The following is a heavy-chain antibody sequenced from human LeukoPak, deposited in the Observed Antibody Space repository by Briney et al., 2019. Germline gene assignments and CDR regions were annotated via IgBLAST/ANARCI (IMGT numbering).Heavy chain of an antibody. CDR2: INPNSGGT. J-gene: IGHJ4*02. V-gene: IGHV1-2*02. CDR3: ARGLGGNYPGN. Sequence: GASVTVSCRSSGYTFTGYYMDWVRQAPGQGLEWMGRINPNSGGTNYAQKFQGRVTMTGDTSISTAYMELSSLTSDDTAVYYCARGLGGNYPGNWGQGTQVTVSS. D-gene: IGHD2-21*01. CDR1: GYTFTGYY.